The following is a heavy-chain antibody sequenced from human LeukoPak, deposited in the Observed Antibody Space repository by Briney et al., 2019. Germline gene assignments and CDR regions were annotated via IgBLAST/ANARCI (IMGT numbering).Heavy chain of an antibody. Sequence: GGSLRLSCAASGFTFSSYSMNWVRQAPGKGLEWVSSISSSSSYIYYADSVKGRFTISRDNAKNSLYLQMNSLRAEDTAVYYCARSMVRGVMNAFDIWGQGTMVTVSS. CDR3: ARSMVRGVMNAFDI. J-gene: IGHJ3*02. CDR2: ISSSSSYI. V-gene: IGHV3-21*01. D-gene: IGHD3-10*01. CDR1: GFTFSSYS.